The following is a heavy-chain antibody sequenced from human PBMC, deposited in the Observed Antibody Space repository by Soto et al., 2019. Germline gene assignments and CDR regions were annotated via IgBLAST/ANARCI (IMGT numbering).Heavy chain of an antibody. D-gene: IGHD2-2*01. CDR2: ISSSSSYI. CDR3: ARSSWDPAAIEDGNWFDP. J-gene: IGHJ5*02. CDR1: GFTFSSYS. V-gene: IGHV3-21*01. Sequence: GGSLRLSCAASGFTFSSYSMNWVRQAPGKGLEWVSSISSSSSYIYYADSVKGRFTISRDNAKNSLYLQMNSLRAEDTAVYYCARSSWDPAAIEDGNWFDPWGQGTLVTVSS.